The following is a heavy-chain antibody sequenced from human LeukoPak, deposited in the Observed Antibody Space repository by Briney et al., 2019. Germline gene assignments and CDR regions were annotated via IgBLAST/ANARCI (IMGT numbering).Heavy chain of an antibody. CDR1: YHTLNIYW. CDR2: IFLDDSQI. V-gene: IGHV5-51*01. D-gene: IGHD2-21*01. Sequence: GESLKISCKESYHTLNIYWIAWVRQMPGRGLEWMGIIFLDDSQIEYNPSFQGQITISADKSVKTAYLQWDSLQTSDTALYYCATSTYSVAAHIDYWGQGTPITVST. CDR3: ATSTYSVAAHIDY. J-gene: IGHJ4*02.